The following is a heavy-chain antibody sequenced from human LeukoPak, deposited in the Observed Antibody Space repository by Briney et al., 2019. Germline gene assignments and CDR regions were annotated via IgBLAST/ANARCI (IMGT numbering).Heavy chain of an antibody. V-gene: IGHV3-30*02. D-gene: IGHD4-11*01. CDR2: IRYDGSNK. CDR3: AKDTRTVTTRWFDP. Sequence: PGGSLRLSCAASGFTFSSYGMHWVRQAPGKGLEWVAFIRYDGSNKYYADSVKGRFTISRDNSKNTLYLQMNSLRAEDTAVYYCAKDTRTVTTRWFDPWGQGTLVTVSS. CDR1: GFTFSSYG. J-gene: IGHJ5*02.